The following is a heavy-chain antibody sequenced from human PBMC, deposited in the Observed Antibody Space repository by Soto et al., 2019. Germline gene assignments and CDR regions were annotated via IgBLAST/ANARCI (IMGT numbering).Heavy chain of an antibody. D-gene: IGHD1-26*01. J-gene: IGHJ6*02. CDR3: ARQGSGAYYYYYSVDV. Sequence: QLQLQESGPGLVKPSETLSLTCTVSGGSISSSNYYWGWIRQPPGKGLEWIVSMYYSGSSYYNPSLTSRFTISVDTSKNQFSLKLSSVTAADTAVYYCARQGSGAYYYYYSVDVWGQGTTVTVSS. V-gene: IGHV4-39*01. CDR1: GGSISSSNYY. CDR2: MYYSGSS.